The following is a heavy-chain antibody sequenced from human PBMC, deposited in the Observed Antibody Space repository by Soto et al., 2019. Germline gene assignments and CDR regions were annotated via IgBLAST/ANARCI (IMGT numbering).Heavy chain of an antibody. CDR2: ISSSTRTI. CDR3: ARDRRLYGMDV. CDR1: GFTFSDYY. V-gene: IGHV3-11*01. Sequence: GVSLRLSCAASGFTFSDYYMSWIRQAPGKGQEWVSDISSSTRTIYYADSVKGRFTISRDNAKNSLYLQMTSLRAEDTAVYYCARDRRLYGMDVWGQGTTVTVCS. J-gene: IGHJ6*02.